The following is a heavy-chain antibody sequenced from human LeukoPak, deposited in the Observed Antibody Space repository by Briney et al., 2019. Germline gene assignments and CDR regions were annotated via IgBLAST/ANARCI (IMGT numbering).Heavy chain of an antibody. CDR3: ARCLGPIAVAGFDY. CDR1: GGSIGSYY. D-gene: IGHD6-19*01. V-gene: IGHV4-59*01. CDR2: IDYSEST. J-gene: IGHJ4*02. Sequence: SETLSLTCTVSGGSIGSYYWNWIRQPPGKGLEWIGYIDYSESTNYNPSLKSRDSISVDTSKNQFSLKLSSVTAADTAVYYCARCLGPIAVAGFDYWGQGTLVTVPS.